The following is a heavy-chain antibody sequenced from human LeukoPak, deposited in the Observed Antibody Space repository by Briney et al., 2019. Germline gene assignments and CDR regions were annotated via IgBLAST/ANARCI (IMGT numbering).Heavy chain of an antibody. Sequence: GGSLRLSCAASGFSFSSYAMSWVRQAPGKGLEWVSTIGSSGDSTNYADSVKGRFTISRDNSKNTLYLQMNSLRAEDTAVYYCAKGRYYDSSGYPTSVDYWGQGTLVTVSS. CDR2: IGSSGDST. CDR1: GFSFSSYA. V-gene: IGHV3-23*01. J-gene: IGHJ4*02. CDR3: AKGRYYDSSGYPTSVDY. D-gene: IGHD3-22*01.